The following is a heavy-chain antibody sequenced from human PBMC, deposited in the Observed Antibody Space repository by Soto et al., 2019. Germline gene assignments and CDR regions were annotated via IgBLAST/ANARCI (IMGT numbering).Heavy chain of an antibody. CDR1: GCSILSSMCY. D-gene: IGHD2-2*01. J-gene: IGHJ6*02. Sequence: SGTLCLTCTVSGCSILSSMCYWGGIRPPPGKGLEWIGSIYYSGSTYYTPSLKSRVTISVDTSKNQFSLKLSSVTAADTAVYYCARHCSSTSCYGRYYGMDVWGQGTTVS. CDR2: IYYSGST. CDR3: ARHCSSTSCYGRYYGMDV. V-gene: IGHV4-39*01.